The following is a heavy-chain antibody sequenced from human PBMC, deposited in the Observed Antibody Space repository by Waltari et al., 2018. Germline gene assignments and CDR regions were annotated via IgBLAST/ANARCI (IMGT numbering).Heavy chain of an antibody. CDR2: TSPTGGT. J-gene: IGHJ4*02. CDR3: ARHWNHDILADSFDL. CDR1: HGSISGYY. Sequence: QVQLQESGPGLVKPSETLSLTCTVPHGSISGYYWTWIRQPAGKGLEWIGFTSPTGGTHYNPSLSGRVTMSSDPSKNQVFLHLNSVTAADTAVYYCARHWNHDILADSFDLWGQGTRVTISS. D-gene: IGHD3-9*01. V-gene: IGHV4-4*07.